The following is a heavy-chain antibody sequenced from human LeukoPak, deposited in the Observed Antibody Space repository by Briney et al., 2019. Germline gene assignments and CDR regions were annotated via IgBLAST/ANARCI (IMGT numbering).Heavy chain of an antibody. Sequence: GGSLRLSCAASGFTVSSNYMSWARQAPGKGLEWVSVIYSGGSTYYADSVKGRFTISRDNSKNTLYLQMNSLRAEDTAVYYCARDRTEDAFDIWGQGTMVTVSS. V-gene: IGHV3-66*01. CDR3: ARDRTEDAFDI. CDR2: IYSGGST. J-gene: IGHJ3*02. CDR1: GFTVSSNY.